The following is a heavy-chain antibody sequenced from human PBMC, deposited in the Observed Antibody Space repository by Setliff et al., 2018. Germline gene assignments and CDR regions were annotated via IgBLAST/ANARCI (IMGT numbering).Heavy chain of an antibody. D-gene: IGHD2-21*01. CDR3: ARVTYCGGDCYSFDY. CDR2: ISVCNSNT. J-gene: IGHJ4*02. Sequence: ASVKVSCKASGYTFTRYCMSWVRQAPGQGLEWMGWISVCNSNTNYAEKLQGRVTMTTDTSTSTAYVELRSLRSDDTAVYCCARVTYCGGDCYSFDYWGQGTLVTVSS. CDR1: GYTFTRYC. V-gene: IGHV1-18*01.